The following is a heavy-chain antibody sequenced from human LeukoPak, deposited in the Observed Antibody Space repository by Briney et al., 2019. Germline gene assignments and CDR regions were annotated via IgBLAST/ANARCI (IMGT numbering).Heavy chain of an antibody. CDR1: GGSFSGYY. D-gene: IGHD3-22*01. Sequence: SETLSLTCAVYGGSFSGYYWSWIRQPPGKGLEWIGEINHSGSTNYNPSLKSRVTISVDTSKNQFSLKLSSVTAADTAVYYCASSLAAFGSGYPTHNWFDPWGQGTLVTVSS. J-gene: IGHJ5*02. CDR2: INHSGST. V-gene: IGHV4-34*01. CDR3: ASSLAAFGSGYPTHNWFDP.